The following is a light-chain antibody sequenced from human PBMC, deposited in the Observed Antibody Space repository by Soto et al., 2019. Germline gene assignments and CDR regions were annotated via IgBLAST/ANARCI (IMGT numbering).Light chain of an antibody. Sequence: QPVLTQSPSASASLGASVKLTCTLSSGHSNYAIAWHQQQPEKGPRYLMKVNSDGSHYKGDGIPDRFSGSSSGAERYLTISSLQSEDEADYYCQTWGTGLGVFGGGTKLTVL. CDR2: VNSDGSH. V-gene: IGLV4-69*01. CDR1: SGHSNYA. CDR3: QTWGTGLGV. J-gene: IGLJ3*02.